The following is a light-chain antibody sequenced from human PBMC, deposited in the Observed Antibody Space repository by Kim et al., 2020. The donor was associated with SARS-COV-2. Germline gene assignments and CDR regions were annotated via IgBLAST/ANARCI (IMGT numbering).Light chain of an antibody. CDR2: RTS. J-gene: IGKJ2*01. CDR3: QQYNSYART. Sequence: DIQMTQSPSTLSASVGDRVTITCRASQSIDTWLAWYQQKPGRAPKLLIHRTSNLESGVPSRFSGSVSGTEFTLTISSLQPDDFATYYCQQYNSYARTFGQGTKLEIK. V-gene: IGKV1-5*03. CDR1: QSIDTW.